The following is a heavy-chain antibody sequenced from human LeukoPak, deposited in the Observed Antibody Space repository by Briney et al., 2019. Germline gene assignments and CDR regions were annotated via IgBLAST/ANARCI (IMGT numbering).Heavy chain of an antibody. CDR3: ARGFGPSSSWYFYYYYYMDV. D-gene: IGHD6-13*01. J-gene: IGHJ6*03. V-gene: IGHV1-18*01. CDR1: GYTFTSYG. CDR2: ISGYNGNT. Sequence: GASVKVSCKASGYTFTSYGISWVRQAPGQGLEWMGWISGYNGNTNYAQNLQGRVTLTRDTSATTAYLEVSSLRSEDTAVYYCARGFGPSSSWYFYYYYYMDVWGKGTTVTISS.